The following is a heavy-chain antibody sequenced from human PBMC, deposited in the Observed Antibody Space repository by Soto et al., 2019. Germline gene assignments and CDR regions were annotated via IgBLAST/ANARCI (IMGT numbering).Heavy chain of an antibody. Sequence: SETLSLTCNVAGDADSRGSHSWTWIRQPPGKGLEWIGEIYHAGSTNSNPSLKSRVHISIDTSKNQFSLKVRSVTAADTAVYYCARGDWSGALDYWGQGAMVTVSS. CDR2: IYHAGST. D-gene: IGHD3-9*01. CDR1: GDADSRGSHS. CDR3: ARGDWSGALDY. J-gene: IGHJ4*02. V-gene: IGHV4-39*07.